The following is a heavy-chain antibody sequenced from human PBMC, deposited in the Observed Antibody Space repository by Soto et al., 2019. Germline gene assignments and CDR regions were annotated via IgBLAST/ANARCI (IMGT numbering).Heavy chain of an antibody. J-gene: IGHJ6*02. CDR1: GVNSW. CDR3: ARHTQYYGMDV. Sequence: GESLKISCSGSGVNSWIAWVRQMPGKGLEYVGIIYVGDSDTRYSPPFQGQVTISVDKSISTAFLQWSSLKASDTAVYYCARHTQYYGMDVWGQGTAVTVSS. D-gene: IGHD4-4*01. V-gene: IGHV5-51*01. CDR2: IYVGDSDT.